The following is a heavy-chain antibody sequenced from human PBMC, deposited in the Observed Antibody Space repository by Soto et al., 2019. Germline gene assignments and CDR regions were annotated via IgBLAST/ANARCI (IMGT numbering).Heavy chain of an antibody. J-gene: IGHJ6*03. CDR1: GYRFTSYW. Sequence: PGESLKISCKGSGYRFTSYWIGWVRQMPGKGLEWMGIIYPGDSDTRYSPSFQGQVTISADKSISTAYLQWSSLKASDTAMYYCARRTEDIVVVPAATSHYYYYYMDVWGKGTTVTVSS. D-gene: IGHD2-2*01. V-gene: IGHV5-51*01. CDR2: IYPGDSDT. CDR3: ARRTEDIVVVPAATSHYYYYYMDV.